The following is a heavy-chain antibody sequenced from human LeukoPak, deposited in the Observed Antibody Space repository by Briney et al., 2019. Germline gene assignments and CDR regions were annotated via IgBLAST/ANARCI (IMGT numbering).Heavy chain of an antibody. V-gene: IGHV3-21*01. J-gene: IGHJ4*02. CDR2: ISRSGSYI. Sequence: GGSLRLSCAASLSTFSSSTMNWVRQAPGKGLEWVSSISRSGSYINYADSVKGRFTISRDNAKNSLYLHMNSLRAEDTAVYYCAREYNSPNRFDYWGQGTLVTVSS. CDR1: LSTFSSST. CDR3: AREYNSPNRFDY. D-gene: IGHD1-20*01.